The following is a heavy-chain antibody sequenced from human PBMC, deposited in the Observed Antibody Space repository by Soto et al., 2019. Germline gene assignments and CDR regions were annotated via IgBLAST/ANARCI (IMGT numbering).Heavy chain of an antibody. J-gene: IGHJ4*02. D-gene: IGHD3-22*01. Sequence: GASVKVSCKASGGTFSSYAISWVRQAPGQGLEWMGGIIPIFGTANYAQKFQGRVTITADESTSTAYMELSSLRSEDTAVYYCARSHLNPDSSGYYYHSDYWGQGTLVTVSS. CDR2: IIPIFGTA. CDR1: GGTFSSYA. V-gene: IGHV1-69*13. CDR3: ARSHLNPDSSGYYYHSDY.